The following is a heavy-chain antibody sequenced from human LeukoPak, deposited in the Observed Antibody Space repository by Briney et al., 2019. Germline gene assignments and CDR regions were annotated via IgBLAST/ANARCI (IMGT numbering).Heavy chain of an antibody. CDR1: VGTISSYA. Sequence: SVKVSCKASVGTISSYAISWVRQAPGQGLEWMGRIIPILGIANYAQKFQGRVTITADKSTSTAYMELSSLRSEDTAVYYCAGVDYYDSSGPIYWGQGTLVTVSS. CDR3: AGVDYYDSSGPIY. J-gene: IGHJ4*02. D-gene: IGHD3-22*01. V-gene: IGHV1-69*04. CDR2: IIPILGIA.